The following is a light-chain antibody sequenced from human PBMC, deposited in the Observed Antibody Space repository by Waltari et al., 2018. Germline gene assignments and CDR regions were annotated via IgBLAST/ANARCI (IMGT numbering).Light chain of an antibody. CDR2: AAS. J-gene: IGKJ1*01. CDR3: QKYDRLPAT. CDR1: QSIGKY. V-gene: IGKV3-20*01. Sequence: EIVLTQSPGPLSLSPGERATLSRRAGQSIGKYLVWYQQKPGQAPRLLMYAASTRATGIPDRFSGSGSGTDFSLTISRLEPEDFAVYYCQKYDRLPATFGQGTKVEIK.